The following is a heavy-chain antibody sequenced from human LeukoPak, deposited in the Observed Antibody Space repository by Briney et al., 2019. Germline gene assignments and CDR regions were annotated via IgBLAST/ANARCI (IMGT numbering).Heavy chain of an antibody. Sequence: GGSLRLSCVASGFTFSSYNMNWVRQAPGKGLEWVSSISSSSSYIYYADSVKGRFTISRDNAKNSLYLQMNSLRAEDTAVYYCARDRGASVTTASNFDYWGRGALATVSS. J-gene: IGHJ4*02. D-gene: IGHD4-17*01. CDR1: GFTFSSYN. CDR2: ISSSSSYI. CDR3: ARDRGASVTTASNFDY. V-gene: IGHV3-21*01.